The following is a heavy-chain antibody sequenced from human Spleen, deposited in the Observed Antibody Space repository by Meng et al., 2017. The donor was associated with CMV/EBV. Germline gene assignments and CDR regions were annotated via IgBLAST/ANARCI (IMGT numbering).Heavy chain of an antibody. V-gene: IGHV1-18*04. Sequence: ASVQDSCKASGYTFGDYYIHCVRQAPGQGLEWMGWNSTNNGNTNYAQKVQDRVTLTTDTSTSTAYMEVRNLRSDDTAVCYCAREYDSRGNYVMDVWGQGTTVTVSS. J-gene: IGHJ6*02. CDR2: NSTNNGNT. CDR3: AREYDSRGNYVMDV. CDR1: GYTFGDYY. D-gene: IGHD3-22*01.